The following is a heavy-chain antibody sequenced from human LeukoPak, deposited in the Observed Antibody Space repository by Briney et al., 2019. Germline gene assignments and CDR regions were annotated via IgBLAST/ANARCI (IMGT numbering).Heavy chain of an antibody. D-gene: IGHD3-22*01. CDR2: IKQDGSEK. V-gene: IGHV3-7*03. J-gene: IGHJ4*02. Sequence: QPGGSLRLSCAASGFTFSSYWMSWVRQAPGKGLEWVANIKQDGSEKYYVDSVKGRFTISRDNAKNSLYLQMNSLRAEDTAVYYCARAGGYYDSSGLLYYWGQGTLVTVSS. CDR1: GFTFSSYW. CDR3: ARAGGYYDSSGLLYY.